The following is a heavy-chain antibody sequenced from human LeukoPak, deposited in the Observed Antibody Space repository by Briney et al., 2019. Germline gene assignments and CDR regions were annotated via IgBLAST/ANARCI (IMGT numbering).Heavy chain of an antibody. Sequence: RGESLKISCKGSGYSFTRNWIGWVRQMPGKGLEWMGIIYPGDSDTRYSPSFQGQVTISVDKSISTAYVQWSSLKASDTAMYYCASHSRSSPYNGMDVWGQGTTVTVSS. CDR2: IYPGDSDT. CDR1: GYSFTRNW. CDR3: ASHSRSSPYNGMDV. V-gene: IGHV5-51*01. J-gene: IGHJ6*02. D-gene: IGHD6-6*01.